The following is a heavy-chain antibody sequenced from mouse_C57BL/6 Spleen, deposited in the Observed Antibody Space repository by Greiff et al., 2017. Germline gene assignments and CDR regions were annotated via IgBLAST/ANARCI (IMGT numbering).Heavy chain of an antibody. Sequence: QVQLQQPGAELVKPGASVKLSCKASGYTFTSYWMQWVKQRPGQGLEWIGEIDPSDSYTNYNQKFKGKATLTVDTSSSTAYMQLSSLTSEDSAVYCCARRGYGRSQWYFDVWGTGTTGNCSS. CDR2: IDPSDSYT. D-gene: IGHD1-1*01. V-gene: IGHV1-50*01. CDR3: ARRGYGRSQWYFDV. CDR1: GYTFTSYW. J-gene: IGHJ1*03.